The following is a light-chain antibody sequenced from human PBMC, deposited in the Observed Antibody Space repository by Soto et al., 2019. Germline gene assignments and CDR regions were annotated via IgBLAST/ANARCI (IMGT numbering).Light chain of an antibody. CDR2: GAS. V-gene: IGKV3-15*01. CDR3: QQYNKWRT. J-gene: IGKJ1*01. CDR1: QSVNSN. Sequence: EIVMTQSPATLSVSPGERATLSCRASQSVNSNLAWYQQKPGQAPRLLIYGASTRAAGIPARFSGGGSGTEFTLTISRLESEDFAVYYCQQYNKWRTFGQGTRVEI.